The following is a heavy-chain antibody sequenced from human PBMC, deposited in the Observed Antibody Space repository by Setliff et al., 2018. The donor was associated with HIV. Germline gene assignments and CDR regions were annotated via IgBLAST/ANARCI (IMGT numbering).Heavy chain of an antibody. CDR2: ISAYTGDT. Sequence: ASVKVSCKTSGYPFDSNGISWVRQAPGQGLEWMGWISAYTGDTKYAQRFQGRVTMTTDPSTPTAYMELRSLKSEDTAVYYCARAVGGSNYFDYSGYQDFWGQGTRVTVSS. CDR3: ARAVGGSNYFDYSGYQDF. J-gene: IGHJ4*02. CDR1: GYPFDSNG. D-gene: IGHD3-22*01. V-gene: IGHV1-18*01.